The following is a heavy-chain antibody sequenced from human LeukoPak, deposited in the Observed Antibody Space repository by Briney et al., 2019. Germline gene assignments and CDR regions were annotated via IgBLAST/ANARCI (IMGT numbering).Heavy chain of an antibody. CDR1: GGSFSGYY. CDR3: ARERQIAVVTGSTFDL. D-gene: IGHD1-14*01. Sequence: SETLSLTCAVYGGSFSGYYWSWLRQPPGTGLEWIGEINHSGSTYSNPSLTSRVSISVDKSKNQFSLKLISVTAADTAVYYCARERQIAVVTGSTFDLWGPGALVSVS. J-gene: IGHJ4*03. CDR2: INHSGST. V-gene: IGHV4-34*01.